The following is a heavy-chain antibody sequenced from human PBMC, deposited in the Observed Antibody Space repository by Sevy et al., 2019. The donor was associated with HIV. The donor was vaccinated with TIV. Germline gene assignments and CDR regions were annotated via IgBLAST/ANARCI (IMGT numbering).Heavy chain of an antibody. D-gene: IGHD3-10*01. CDR3: ARGSYGSGSRLGLGY. J-gene: IGHJ4*02. Sequence: GGSLRLSCAASGFTFSSYWMTWVRQAPGKGLEWVANMRQDGSEKYYVDSVKGRFTISRDNAKNSLYLQMNSLRAEDTAEYYCARGSYGSGSRLGLGYWGQGTLVTVSS. V-gene: IGHV3-7*01. CDR2: MRQDGSEK. CDR1: GFTFSSYW.